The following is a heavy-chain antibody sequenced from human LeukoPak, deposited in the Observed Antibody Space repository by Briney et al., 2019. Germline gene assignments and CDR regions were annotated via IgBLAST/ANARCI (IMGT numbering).Heavy chain of an antibody. D-gene: IGHD3-10*01. Sequence: SETLSLTCTVSGGSISSYYWSWIRQPAGKGLEWIGRIYTSGSTNYNPSLKSRVTMSVDTSKNQFSLKLGSVTAADTAVYYCARSLWFGERNYYYYYMDVWGKGTTVTISS. V-gene: IGHV4-4*07. CDR3: ARSLWFGERNYYYYYMDV. J-gene: IGHJ6*03. CDR1: GGSISSYY. CDR2: IYTSGST.